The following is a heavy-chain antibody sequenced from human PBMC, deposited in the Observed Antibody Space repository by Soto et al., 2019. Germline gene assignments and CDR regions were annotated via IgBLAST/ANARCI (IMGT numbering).Heavy chain of an antibody. Sequence: QVQLVESGGGVVQPGRSLRLSCAASGFTFSSYAMHWVRQAPGKGLEWVAVISYDGSNKYYADSVKGRFTISRDNSKNTLYLQMNSLRAEDTAVYYCARELVVVPAAISPKSLDYWGQGTLVTVSS. J-gene: IGHJ4*02. CDR1: GFTFSSYA. CDR3: ARELVVVPAAISPKSLDY. CDR2: ISYDGSNK. D-gene: IGHD2-2*02. V-gene: IGHV3-30-3*01.